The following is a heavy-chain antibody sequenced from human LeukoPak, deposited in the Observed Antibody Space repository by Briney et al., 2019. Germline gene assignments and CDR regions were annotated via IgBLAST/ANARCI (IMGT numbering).Heavy chain of an antibody. CDR2: IYDNGKT. CDR1: GASISSSY. V-gene: IGHV4-59*01. Sequence: SGTLSLTCTVSGASISSSYWSWVRQPPGKRLEWIGFIYDNGKTNSNPSLKSRVTISVDTSKNQFSLKLTSTTAADTAVYYCVRGNYDNRGYSNAFDIWGQGAMVTVSS. J-gene: IGHJ3*02. CDR3: VRGNYDNRGYSNAFDI. D-gene: IGHD3-22*01.